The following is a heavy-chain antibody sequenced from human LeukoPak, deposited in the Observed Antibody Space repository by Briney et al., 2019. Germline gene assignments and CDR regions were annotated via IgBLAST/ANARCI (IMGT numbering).Heavy chain of an antibody. J-gene: IGHJ4*02. V-gene: IGHV3-23*01. CDR3: AEVGSVLLWFGDDFDY. D-gene: IGHD3-10*01. Sequence: PGGSLRLSCAASGFTFSSYAMSWVRQAPGKGLEWVSAISGSGGSTYYADSVKGRFTISRDNSKNTLYLQMNSLRAEDTAVYYCAEVGSVLLWFGDDFDYWGQGTLVTVSS. CDR2: ISGSGGST. CDR1: GFTFSSYA.